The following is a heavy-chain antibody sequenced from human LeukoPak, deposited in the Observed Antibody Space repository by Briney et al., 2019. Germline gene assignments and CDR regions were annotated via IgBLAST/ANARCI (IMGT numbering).Heavy chain of an antibody. J-gene: IGHJ4*02. D-gene: IGHD3-22*01. Sequence: PSETLSLTCTVSGGSISSYYWSWIRQPPGKGLEWIGYIYYSGSTNYNPSLKSRVTISVDTSKNQFSLKLSSVTAADTAVYYCARGTYYYGSSGYRYWGQGTLVTVSS. V-gene: IGHV4-59*12. CDR2: IYYSGST. CDR3: ARGTYYYGSSGYRY. CDR1: GGSISSYY.